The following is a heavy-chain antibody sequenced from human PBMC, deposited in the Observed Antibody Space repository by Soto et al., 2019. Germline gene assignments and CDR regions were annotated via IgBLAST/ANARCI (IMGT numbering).Heavy chain of an antibody. CDR1: GFTLSYHY. CDR3: VXATYFSDSSGYTRCLDY. J-gene: IGHJ4*02. CDR2: SRDKPQGYST. V-gene: IGHV3-72*01. D-gene: IGHD3-22*01. Sequence: PGGSLRLSCAGSGFTLSYHYIDWVRQAPGKGLEWVGRSRDKPQGYSTAYAASVKGRFTTSRDESKNSAYLQMNSLKTEDTAVYYCVXATYFSDSSGYTRCLDYWGQGTLVTVSS.